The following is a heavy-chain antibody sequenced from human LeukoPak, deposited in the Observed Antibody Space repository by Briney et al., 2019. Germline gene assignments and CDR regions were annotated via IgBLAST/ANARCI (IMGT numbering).Heavy chain of an antibody. J-gene: IGHJ4*02. V-gene: IGHV4-30-2*01. CDR3: AKGSIAAVY. D-gene: IGHD6-13*01. CDR1: GDSISSTHYY. CDR2: IYHSGST. Sequence: PSETLSLTCTVSGDSISSTHYYWSWIRQPPGKGLEWIGYIYHSGSTYYNPSLKSRVTISVDTSKNQFSLKLSSVTAADTAVYYCAKGSIAAVYWGQGTLVTVSS.